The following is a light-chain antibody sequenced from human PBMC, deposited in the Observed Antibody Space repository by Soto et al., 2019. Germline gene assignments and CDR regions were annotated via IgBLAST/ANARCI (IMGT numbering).Light chain of an antibody. V-gene: IGKV1-17*01. Sequence: DIQMTQSPSSLSASVGDRVTITCRASPGTRNDLAWYQQRPGKAPKRLIYAASSLQSGVPSRFSGSGSGTEFTLTISSLRPEDFATYYCLQHNSYPHTFGQGTKVEIK. CDR3: LQHNSYPHT. CDR1: PGTRND. J-gene: IGKJ1*01. CDR2: AAS.